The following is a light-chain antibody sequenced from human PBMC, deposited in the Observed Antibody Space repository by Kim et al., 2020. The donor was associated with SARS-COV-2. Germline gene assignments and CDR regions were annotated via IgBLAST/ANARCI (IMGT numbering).Light chain of an antibody. V-gene: IGKV1-39*01. CDR2: AAS. J-gene: IGKJ2*01. CDR3: QQSTTFPYT. Sequence: DIQMTQSPSSLSASFGDRLTITCRASQNIFTQLNWYQQKPGKAPKLLIYAASSLQSGVPSRFSGSGSGTDFTLSIRSLQREDFATYYCQQSTTFPYTFGLGTKVDIK. CDR1: QNIFTQ.